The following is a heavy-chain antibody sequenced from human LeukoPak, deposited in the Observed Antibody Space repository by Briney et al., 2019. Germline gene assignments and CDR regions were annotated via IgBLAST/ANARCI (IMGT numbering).Heavy chain of an antibody. J-gene: IGHJ4*02. V-gene: IGHV3-11*01. Sequence: PGGSLRLSCAASGFTFSDYYMSWIRQAPGKGLEWVSYISSSGSTIYYPESVKGRFTISRDNAKNSLYLQMNSLRAEDTAVYYCARGIWGSYRPPSYYFDYWGQGTLVTVSS. D-gene: IGHD3-16*02. CDR3: ARGIWGSYRPPSYYFDY. CDR2: ISSSGSTI. CDR1: GFTFSDYY.